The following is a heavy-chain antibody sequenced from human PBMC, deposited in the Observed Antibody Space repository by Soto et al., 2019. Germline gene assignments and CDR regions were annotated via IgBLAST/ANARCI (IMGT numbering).Heavy chain of an antibody. CDR3: AKDPSRLVVPAAYYFDY. CDR2: ISYDGSNK. D-gene: IGHD2-2*01. CDR1: GFTFSSYG. Sequence: GGSLRLSCAASGFTFSSYGMHWVRQAPGKGLEWVAVISYDGSNKYYADSVKGRFTISRDNSKNTLYLQMNSLRAEDTAVYYCAKDPSRLVVPAAYYFDYWGQGT. J-gene: IGHJ4*02. V-gene: IGHV3-30*18.